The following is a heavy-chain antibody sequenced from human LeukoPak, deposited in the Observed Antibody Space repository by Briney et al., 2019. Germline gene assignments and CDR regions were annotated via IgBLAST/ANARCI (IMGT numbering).Heavy chain of an antibody. J-gene: IGHJ3*02. CDR1: GFSFSNYA. CDR3: AKRGTGSGAFDI. Sequence: GGSLRLSCATSGFSFSNYAVSWVRQAPGKGLEWVSAISGSGGSTYYADSVKGRFTISRDNSKNMLYLQMNSLRAEDTAVYYCAKRGTGSGAFDIWGQGTMVTVSS. D-gene: IGHD3-10*01. V-gene: IGHV3-23*01. CDR2: ISGSGGST.